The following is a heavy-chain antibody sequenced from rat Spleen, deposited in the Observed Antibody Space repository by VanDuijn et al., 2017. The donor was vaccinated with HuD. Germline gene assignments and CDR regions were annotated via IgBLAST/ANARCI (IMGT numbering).Heavy chain of an antibody. CDR3: VRHGYTRYYFDY. CDR2: ISYDGSST. CDR1: GFIFSSFP. Sequence: EVQLVESDGGLVQPGRSLKLSCAASGFIFSSFPMAWVRQAPTKGLEWVATISYDGSSTYYRDSVKGRFTVSRDNAQNTLYLQMNSLRSEDTATYYCVRHGYTRYYFDYWGQGVMVTVSS. D-gene: IGHD1-9*01. J-gene: IGHJ2*01. V-gene: IGHV5-29*01.